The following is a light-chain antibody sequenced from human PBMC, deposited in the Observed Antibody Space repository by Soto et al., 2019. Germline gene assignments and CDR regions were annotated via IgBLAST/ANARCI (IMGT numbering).Light chain of an antibody. J-gene: IGKJ1*01. V-gene: IGKV3-20*01. CDR2: GAF. CDR1: QSVSRSY. CDR3: QQYGTSPWT. Sequence: EIVLTQSPGTLSLSPGERATLFCRASQSVSRSYLVWYQQKPGQAPRLLIYGAFNRATDIPDRFSGSGSGTDFTLTISRLEPEDFAVYYCQQYGTSPWTFGQGTKVEMK.